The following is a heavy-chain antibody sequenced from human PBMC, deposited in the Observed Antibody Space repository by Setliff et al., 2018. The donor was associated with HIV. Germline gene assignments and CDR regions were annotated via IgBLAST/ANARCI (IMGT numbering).Heavy chain of an antibody. V-gene: IGHV1-46*01. Sequence: ASVKVSCKASGYTFTRYFMHCVRQAPGQGLEWLGMINPSGGSTWYAQKFQGRVTMTGDTSTSTVYLELRSLRSEDTAVYFCASKGGSENYPDSDAFDIWGQGTMVTVSS. CDR1: GYTFTRYF. J-gene: IGHJ3*02. CDR3: ASKGGSENYPDSDAFDI. D-gene: IGHD3-10*01. CDR2: INPSGGST.